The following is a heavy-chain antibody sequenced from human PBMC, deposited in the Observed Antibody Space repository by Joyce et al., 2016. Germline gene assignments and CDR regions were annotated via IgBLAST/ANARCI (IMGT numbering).Heavy chain of an antibody. CDR1: GGNFYDYT. CDR3: TRGRIEYSKTFNAYDI. CDR2: IIPIVGLA. Sequence: VQLVQSGAEVKKPGSSVKVSCKVSGGNFYDYTITWVRQAPGQGRECMGRIIPIVGLANYARKFRGRVALTADKSTATAYLELNSLRLDDTAMFFCTRGRIEYSKTFNAYDIWGQGTMVTVSS. D-gene: IGHD2/OR15-2a*01. V-gene: IGHV1-69*04. J-gene: IGHJ3*02.